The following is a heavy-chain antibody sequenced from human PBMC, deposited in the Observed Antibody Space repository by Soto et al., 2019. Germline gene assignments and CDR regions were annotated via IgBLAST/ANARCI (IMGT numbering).Heavy chain of an antibody. Sequence: KSSETLSLTCNVSCGSVGSSSYYWGWIRQAPGKGLEWIVSTYYSAGTYYNPSLKSRVTTSLDASKNQFSLTVTSVTAADTAIYYCARHASRGYSSSWYFEDWGQGTPVTVSS. CDR1: CGSVGSSSYY. CDR3: ARHASRGYSSSWYFED. D-gene: IGHD6-13*01. J-gene: IGHJ4*02. CDR2: TYYSAGT. V-gene: IGHV4-39*01.